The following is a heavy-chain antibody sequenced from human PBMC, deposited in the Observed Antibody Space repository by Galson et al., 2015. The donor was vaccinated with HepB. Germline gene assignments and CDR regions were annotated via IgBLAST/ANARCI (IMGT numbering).Heavy chain of an antibody. Sequence: CKASGYTFTTFPMHLVRQAPGQSLEWMGYISAANGDTKYSQKSQDRVTITSDTSANTAFMELSNLNSEDTAVYYCARNASTGGFDFWGQGALVTVSS. V-gene: IGHV1-3*01. D-gene: IGHD1-14*01. CDR3: ARNASTGGFDF. J-gene: IGHJ4*02. CDR1: GYTFTTFP. CDR2: ISAANGDT.